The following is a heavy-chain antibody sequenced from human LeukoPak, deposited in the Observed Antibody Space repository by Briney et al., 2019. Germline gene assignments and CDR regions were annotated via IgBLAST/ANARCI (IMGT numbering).Heavy chain of an antibody. V-gene: IGHV3-49*04. CDR1: GFTFGDYA. D-gene: IGHD3-22*01. CDR3: RGDSSGYYSDYGMDV. Sequence: GGSLRLSCTASGFTFGDYAMSWVRQAPGKGLEWVSVIRSKACGGTTEYAATVQRRLTISRDDYKRIAYMQMNSLKPKDTAVYYCRGDSSGYYSDYGMDVWGQGTTVTVSS. J-gene: IGHJ6*02. CDR2: IRSKACGGTT.